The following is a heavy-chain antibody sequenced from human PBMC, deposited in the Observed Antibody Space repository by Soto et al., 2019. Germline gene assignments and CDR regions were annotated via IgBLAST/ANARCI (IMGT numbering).Heavy chain of an antibody. Sequence: EVQLLESGGGFIHPGGSLRLSCAASGFSFSSFAMNWVRQAPGKGLEGVSIISGSADSTFYADSVKGRFTISRDNSKSTLYLQINSRRAEDTAVYYCAKTRGAMIYAISVYGMDVWGQGTTVTVSS. CDR1: GFSFSSFA. J-gene: IGHJ6*02. CDR2: ISGSADST. CDR3: AKTRGAMIYAISVYGMDV. D-gene: IGHD2-8*01. V-gene: IGHV3-23*01.